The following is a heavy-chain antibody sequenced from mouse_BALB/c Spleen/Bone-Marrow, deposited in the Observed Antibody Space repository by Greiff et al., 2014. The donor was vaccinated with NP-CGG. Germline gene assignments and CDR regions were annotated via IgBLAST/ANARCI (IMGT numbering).Heavy chain of an antibody. J-gene: IGHJ3*01. Sequence: EVQRVESGAELVKPGASVKLSCTASGFNIKDTYMHWVKQRPEQGLEWIGRIDPANGNTKYDPKFQGKATITADTSSNTAYLQLSSLTSEDTAVYYCASYYYGRAWFAYWGQGTLVTVSA. CDR2: IDPANGNT. D-gene: IGHD1-1*01. CDR3: ASYYYGRAWFAY. CDR1: GFNIKDTY. V-gene: IGHV14-3*02.